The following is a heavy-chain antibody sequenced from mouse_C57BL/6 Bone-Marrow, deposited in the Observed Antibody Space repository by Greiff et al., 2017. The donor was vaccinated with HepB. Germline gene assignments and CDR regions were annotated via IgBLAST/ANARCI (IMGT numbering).Heavy chain of an antibody. CDR3: ARGGYYYGSSYDYFDY. CDR2: IYPSDSET. V-gene: IGHV1-61*01. J-gene: IGHJ2*01. CDR1: GYTFTSYW. Sequence: QVHVKQPGAELVRPGSSVKLSCKASGYTFTSYWMDWVKQRPGQGLEWIGNIYPSDSETHYNQKFKDKATLTVDKSSSTAYMQLSSLTSEDSAVYYCARGGYYYGSSYDYFDYWGQGTTLTVSS. D-gene: IGHD1-1*01.